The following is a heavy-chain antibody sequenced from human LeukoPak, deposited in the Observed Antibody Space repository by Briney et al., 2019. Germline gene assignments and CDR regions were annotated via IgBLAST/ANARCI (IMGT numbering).Heavy chain of an antibody. J-gene: IGHJ1*01. CDR3: AKGAGSSSFFYLRDPYFQH. CDR1: AFTFNIYS. CDR2: ISPSSNYI. V-gene: IGHV3-21*04. D-gene: IGHD6-19*01. Sequence: GGSLRLSCAASAFTFNIYSMNWVRQAPGKGLEWLSSISPSSNYIYYADSVKGRFTISRDNAKNSLYLQMNSLGPEDTASYYCAKGAGSSSFFYLRDPYFQHWGQGTLVTVSS.